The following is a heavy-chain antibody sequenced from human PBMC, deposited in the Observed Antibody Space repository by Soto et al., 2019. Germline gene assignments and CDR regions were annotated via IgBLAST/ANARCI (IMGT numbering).Heavy chain of an antibody. D-gene: IGHD3-3*02. J-gene: IGHJ3*02. CDR2: IIPILGIA. CDR3: ARDHFPEYAFDI. CDR1: GGTFSSYT. Sequence: VASVKVSCKASGGTFSSYTISWVRQAPGQGLEWMGRIIPILGIANYAQKFQGRVTITADKSTSTAYMELSSLRSEDTAVYYCARDHFPEYAFDIWGQGTMVTVSS. V-gene: IGHV1-69*04.